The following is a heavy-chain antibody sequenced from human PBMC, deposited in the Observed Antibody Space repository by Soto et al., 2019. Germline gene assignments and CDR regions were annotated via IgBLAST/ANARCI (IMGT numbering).Heavy chain of an antibody. V-gene: IGHV1-2*04. CDR2: INPNSGGT. J-gene: IGHJ3*02. CDR3: ARGALGYCSSTRRYTGDDAFDI. D-gene: IGHD2-2*02. Sequence: QGLEWMGWINPNSGGTNYAQKFQGWVTMTRDTSISTAYMELRRLRSDDTAVYYCARGALGYCSSTRRYTGDDAFDIWGQGTMVTV.